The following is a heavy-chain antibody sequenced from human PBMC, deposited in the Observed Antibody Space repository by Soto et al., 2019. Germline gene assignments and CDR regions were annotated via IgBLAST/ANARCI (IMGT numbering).Heavy chain of an antibody. J-gene: IGHJ3*02. Sequence: EVQLVESGGGLVPPGGSLRLSCAASGFTFSTYDMHWVRQPTGKGLEWVSAIGSSGDAYYAGSVKGRFTISRENAKNSLFLKMSRLGGGEAVVYCARGGGKSAFEIWGQGTTVTVSS. V-gene: IGHV3-13*01. CDR2: IGSSGDA. D-gene: IGHD2-15*01. CDR1: GFTFSTYD. CDR3: ARGGGKSAFEI.